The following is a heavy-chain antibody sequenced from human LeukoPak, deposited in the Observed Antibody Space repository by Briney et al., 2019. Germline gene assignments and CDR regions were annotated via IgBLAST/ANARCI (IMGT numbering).Heavy chain of an antibody. Sequence: ASVKVSCKASGYTFTSYYMHWVRQAPGQGLEWMGIINPSGGSTSYAQKFQGRVTMTRDMSTSTVYMELSSLRSEDTAVYYCARDLTVAYFDYWGQGTLVTVSS. V-gene: IGHV1-46*01. J-gene: IGHJ4*02. CDR2: INPSGGST. CDR1: GYTFTSYY. CDR3: ARDLTVAYFDY. D-gene: IGHD4-23*01.